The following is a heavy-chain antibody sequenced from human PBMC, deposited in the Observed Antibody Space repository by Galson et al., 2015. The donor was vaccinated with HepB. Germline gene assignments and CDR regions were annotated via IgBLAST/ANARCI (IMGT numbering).Heavy chain of an antibody. CDR2: IHPVDSQT. CDR1: GYYFSSYW. Sequence: QSGAEVKKPGESLKISCKTSGYYFSSYWIGWVRQMPGRGLEWVGNIHPVDSQTRYSPSFQGQVTISADTSINTAYLQRTSLKASDTGMYFCARRTGSYQSYHMDVWGKGTTVIVSS. V-gene: IGHV5-51*01. CDR3: ARRTGSYQSYHMDV. D-gene: IGHD3-10*01. J-gene: IGHJ6*03.